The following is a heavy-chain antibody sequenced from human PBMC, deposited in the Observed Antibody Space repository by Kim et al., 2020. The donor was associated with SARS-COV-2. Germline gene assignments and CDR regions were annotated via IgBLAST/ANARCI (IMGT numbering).Heavy chain of an antibody. CDR1: GFTFSDYY. CDR2: ISSSSSYT. CDR3: ARDAYCSGGSCELDY. D-gene: IGHD2-15*01. J-gene: IGHJ4*02. V-gene: IGHV3-11*06. Sequence: GGSLRLSCAASGFTFSDYYMSWIRQAPGKGLEWVSYISSSSSYTNYADSVKGRFTISRDNAKNSLYLQMNSLRAEDTAVYYCARDAYCSGGSCELDYWGQGTLVTVSS.